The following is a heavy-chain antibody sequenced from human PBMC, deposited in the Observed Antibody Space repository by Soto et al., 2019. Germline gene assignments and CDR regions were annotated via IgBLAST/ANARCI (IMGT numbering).Heavy chain of an antibody. Sequence: QVQLQESGPGLVKPSQTLSLTCSVSGDSIRGGGHYWNWIRQFPGKGLEWIGYVYHSGSTHYNPSLRGGDSISIDTYNSQFSQRLISVTDAEPARYYCARDTVLAPTVWGYWGHGTQVTVSS. V-gene: IGHV4-31*03. CDR3: ARDTVLAPTVWGY. CDR2: VYHSGST. D-gene: IGHD7-27*01. CDR1: GDSIRGGGHY. J-gene: IGHJ4*03.